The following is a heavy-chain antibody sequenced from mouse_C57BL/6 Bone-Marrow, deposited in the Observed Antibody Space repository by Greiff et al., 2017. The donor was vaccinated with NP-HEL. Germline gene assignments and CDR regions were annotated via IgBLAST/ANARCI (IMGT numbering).Heavy chain of an antibody. V-gene: IGHV1-54*01. Sequence: QVQLKESGAELVRPGTSVKVSCKASGYAFTNYLIEWVKQRPGQGLAWIGVINPGSGGTNYNEKFKGKATLTADKSSSTAYMQLSSLTSEDSAVYFCARSMDYGSGAYWGQGTLVTVSA. CDR1: GYAFTNYL. J-gene: IGHJ3*01. CDR2: INPGSGGT. CDR3: ARSMDYGSGAY. D-gene: IGHD1-1*01.